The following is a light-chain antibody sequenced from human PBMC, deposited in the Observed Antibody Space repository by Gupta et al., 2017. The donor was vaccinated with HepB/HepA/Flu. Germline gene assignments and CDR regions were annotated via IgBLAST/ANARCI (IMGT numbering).Light chain of an antibody. CDR3: QQTYSPPYT. Sequence: DIQMTQSPSSLSASVGDRVTITCRASQSITYYLNWYQQKPGKAPKILIYGASSLQSGVPSRFSGSGSGTDFTLTISSLQPEDFAIYYCQQTYSPPYTFGQGTNLEI. CDR1: QSITYY. CDR2: GAS. J-gene: IGKJ2*01. V-gene: IGKV1-39*01.